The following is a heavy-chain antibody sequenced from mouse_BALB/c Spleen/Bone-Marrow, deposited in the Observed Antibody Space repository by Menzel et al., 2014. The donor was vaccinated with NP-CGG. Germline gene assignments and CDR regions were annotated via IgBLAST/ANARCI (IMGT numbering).Heavy chain of an antibody. CDR1: GFTFNTYA. D-gene: IGHD5-1*01. CDR3: VTSTYMDV. J-gene: IGHJ1*01. V-gene: IGHV10-1*02. Sequence: DVKLVESGGGLVQPNGSLKLSCAVSGFTFNTYAMNRVRQALAKGLEWGARLRSKSNNYPTYYSVSVKDRFTISRDESQSMLELQMKNLKTEDAAMYYCVTSTYMDVWGAGTTVTVSS. CDR2: LRSKSNNYPT.